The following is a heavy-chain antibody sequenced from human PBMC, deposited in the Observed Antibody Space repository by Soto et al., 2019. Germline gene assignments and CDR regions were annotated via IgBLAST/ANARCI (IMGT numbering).Heavy chain of an antibody. CDR2: ISYDGSNK. CDR3: AKDLADYDFWSGYYDPQNYYGMDV. D-gene: IGHD3-3*01. V-gene: IGHV3-30*18. CDR1: GFTFSSYG. J-gene: IGHJ6*02. Sequence: GGSLRLSCAASGFTFSSYGMHWVRQAPGKGLEWVAVISYDGSNKYYADSVKGRFTISRDNSKNTLYLQMNSLRAEDTAVYYCAKDLADYDFWSGYYDPQNYYGMDVWGQGTTVTVSS.